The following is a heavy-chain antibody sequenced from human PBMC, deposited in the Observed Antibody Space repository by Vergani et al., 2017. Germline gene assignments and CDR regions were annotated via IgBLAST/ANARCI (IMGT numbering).Heavy chain of an antibody. Sequence: QVQLVQSGAEVKKPGSSVKVSCKASGGTFSSYAISWVRQAPGQGLEWMGGIIPIFGTANYAQKFKGRVTITADESTSTAYMELSSLRSEDTAVYYLERRRTYYDYVWGSYRYTGGYYYYGMDVWGQGTTVTVSS. V-gene: IGHV1-69*01. CDR1: GGTFSSYA. J-gene: IGHJ6*02. CDR3: ERRRTYYDYVWGSYRYTGGYYYYGMDV. CDR2: IIPIFGTA. D-gene: IGHD3-16*02.